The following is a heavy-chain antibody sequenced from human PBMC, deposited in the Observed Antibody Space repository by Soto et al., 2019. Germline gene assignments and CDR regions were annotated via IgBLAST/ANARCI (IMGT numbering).Heavy chain of an antibody. Sequence: QVPLVQSGAEVKKPGSSVKVSCKASGGTFSSYAISWVRQAPGQGLEWMGGIIPIFGTANYAQKFQGRVTITADKSTSTAYMELSSLRSEDTAVYYCARDRLRFLEWERNDYYGMDVWGQGTTVTVSS. J-gene: IGHJ6*02. V-gene: IGHV1-69*06. CDR3: ARDRLRFLEWERNDYYGMDV. D-gene: IGHD3-3*01. CDR1: GGTFSSYA. CDR2: IIPIFGTA.